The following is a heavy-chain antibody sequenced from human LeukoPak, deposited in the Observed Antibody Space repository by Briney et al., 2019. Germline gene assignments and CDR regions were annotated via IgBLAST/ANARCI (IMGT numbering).Heavy chain of an antibody. Sequence: GASVKVSCKASGGTFSSYAISWVRQAPGQGLEWMGGIIPIFGTANYAQKFQGRVTITADESTSTAYMELSSLRSEDTAVYYCATLAIGEVGYYYYAMDVWGQGTTVTVSS. V-gene: IGHV1-69*13. CDR2: IIPIFGTA. J-gene: IGHJ6*02. D-gene: IGHD6-13*01. CDR1: GGTFSSYA. CDR3: ATLAIGEVGYYYYAMDV.